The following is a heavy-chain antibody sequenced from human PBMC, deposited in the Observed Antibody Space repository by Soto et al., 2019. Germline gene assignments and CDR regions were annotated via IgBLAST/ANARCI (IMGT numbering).Heavy chain of an antibody. CDR3: ARGSDYGRY. CDR1: GGSINNYY. J-gene: IGHJ4*02. V-gene: IGHV4-59*01. Sequence: SETLSLTCTVSGGSINNYYWSWIRQPPGQALEWIGYMFYSGSPTYNPSLKSRVTMSVDTSKNQFSLKLSSVTAADTAVYYCARGSDYGRYWGQGTLVTVSS. D-gene: IGHD4-17*01. CDR2: MFYSGSP.